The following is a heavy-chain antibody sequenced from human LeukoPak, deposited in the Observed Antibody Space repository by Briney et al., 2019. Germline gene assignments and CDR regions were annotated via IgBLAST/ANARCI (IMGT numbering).Heavy chain of an antibody. Sequence: GGSLRLSCTASGFIFNNYGLIWVRQAPGKGLEWVSTISNDGGGTNYADFVKGRFTISRDNSKNTLFLQMNSLRAEDTALYYCAKGSSGYFFDLWGQGTLVTVSS. J-gene: IGHJ4*02. CDR1: GFIFNNYG. CDR2: ISNDGGGT. D-gene: IGHD3-22*01. CDR3: AKGSSGYFFDL. V-gene: IGHV3-23*01.